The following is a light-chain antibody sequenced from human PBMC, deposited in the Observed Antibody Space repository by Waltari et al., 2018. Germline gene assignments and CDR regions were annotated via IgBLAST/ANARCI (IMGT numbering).Light chain of an antibody. Sequence: EIVMTQSPATLSVSPGERATLSCRASQPVSSNLAWYQQKPGQAPRLLIYGASTRATGIPARFSCSGSGTEFTLTISSLQSEDFAVYYCQQYNNWPPGTFGQGTKLEIK. CDR3: QQYNNWPPGT. CDR1: QPVSSN. CDR2: GAS. V-gene: IGKV3-15*01. J-gene: IGKJ2*02.